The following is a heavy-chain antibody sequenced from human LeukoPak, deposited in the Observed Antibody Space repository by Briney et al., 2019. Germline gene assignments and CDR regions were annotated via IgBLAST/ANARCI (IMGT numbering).Heavy chain of an antibody. D-gene: IGHD3-16*01. Sequence: SETLSLTCNVSGGSITSYYWSLIRQPPGKGLEWIGYIYYSGSTNYNPSLKSRVTISVDTSKNQFSLKLSSVTAADTAVYYCARRVGVQYYYGMDVWGQGTTVTVSS. J-gene: IGHJ6*02. CDR2: IYYSGST. V-gene: IGHV4-59*01. CDR3: ARRVGVQYYYGMDV. CDR1: GGSITSYY.